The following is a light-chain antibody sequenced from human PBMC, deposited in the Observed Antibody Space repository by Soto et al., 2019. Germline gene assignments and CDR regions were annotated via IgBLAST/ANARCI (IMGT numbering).Light chain of an antibody. J-gene: IGKJ2*01. V-gene: IGKV1-39*01. CDR1: ETIIDY. Sequence: DIQMSQSPSSLSASVGDSVTITCRASETIIDYLNWYQQQPGEAPKLLIFSASSLHSGVPSRFRGSGSGTHFTLTISSLQPVDFATYFCHQSFSAPRTFGQGTKLQAK. CDR2: SAS. CDR3: HQSFSAPRT.